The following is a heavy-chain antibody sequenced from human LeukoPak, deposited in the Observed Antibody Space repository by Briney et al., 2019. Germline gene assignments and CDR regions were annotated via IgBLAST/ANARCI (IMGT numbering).Heavy chain of an antibody. V-gene: IGHV3-7*01. J-gene: IGHJ4*02. CDR3: ARHGQSCFDF. CDR1: GFSFNSRW. Sequence: PGGSLRLSCEASGFSFNSRWMGWVRQAPGKGLEWVANIKDDGSDKYYVDSVKGRFTISRDNAKNSLYLQMSGLRAEDTARYYCARHGQSCFDFWGQGILVTVSS. D-gene: IGHD4-17*01. CDR2: IKDDGSDK.